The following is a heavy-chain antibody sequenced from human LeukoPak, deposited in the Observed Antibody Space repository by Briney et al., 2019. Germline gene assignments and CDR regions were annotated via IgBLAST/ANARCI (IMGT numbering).Heavy chain of an antibody. CDR2: IYYSGST. J-gene: IGHJ4*02. Sequence: PSETLSLTCTVSGGSISSYYWSWIRQPPGKGLEWIGYIYYSGSTNYNPSLKSRVTISVDTSKNQFSLKLSSVTAADTAVYYCARVAGPIFDYWGQGTLVTVSS. CDR1: GGSISSYY. V-gene: IGHV4-59*08. CDR3: ARVAGPIFDY. D-gene: IGHD6-19*01.